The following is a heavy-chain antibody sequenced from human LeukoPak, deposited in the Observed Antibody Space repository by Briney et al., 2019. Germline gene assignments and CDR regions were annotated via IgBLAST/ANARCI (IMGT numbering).Heavy chain of an antibody. J-gene: IGHJ4*02. Sequence: GGSLRLSCAASGFTFTTYSMNWIRQSPGKGLEGVSSITSPVGRIYYADSLKGRITISRDNARNSLYLQMNSLTAEDTAVYYCATDGRSSGWYGFDYWGLGTLVTVSS. CDR3: ATDGRSSGWYGFDY. CDR1: GFTFTTYS. D-gene: IGHD6-19*01. CDR2: ITSPVGRI. V-gene: IGHV3-21*01.